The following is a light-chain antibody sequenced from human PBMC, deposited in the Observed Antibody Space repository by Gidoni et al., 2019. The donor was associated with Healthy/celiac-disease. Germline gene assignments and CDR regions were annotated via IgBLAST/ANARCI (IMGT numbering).Light chain of an antibody. Sequence: ELVLTQSPATLSLSPGERATLSCRASQSVSSYLAWYQQKPGQAPRLLIYDASNMATGIPARFSGSGSGTDFTLTISSLEPEDFAVYYCQPRSNWPQTFGQGTKVEIK. V-gene: IGKV3-11*01. CDR3: QPRSNWPQT. CDR1: QSVSSY. J-gene: IGKJ1*01. CDR2: DAS.